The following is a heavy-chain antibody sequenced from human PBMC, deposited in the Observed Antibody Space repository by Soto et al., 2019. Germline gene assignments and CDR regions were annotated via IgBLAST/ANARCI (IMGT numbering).Heavy chain of an antibody. J-gene: IGHJ1*01. V-gene: IGHV4-61*01. CDR3: ARFRHVVVVAATSGVAEYFQH. CDR1: GGSVSSGSYY. CDR2: IYYSGST. Sequence: SETLSLTCTVSGGSVSSGSYYWSWIRQPPGKGLEWIGYIYYSGSTNYNPSLKSRVTISVDTSKNQFSLKLSSVTAADTAVYYCARFRHVVVVAATSGVAEYFQHWGQGTLVTAPQ. D-gene: IGHD2-15*01.